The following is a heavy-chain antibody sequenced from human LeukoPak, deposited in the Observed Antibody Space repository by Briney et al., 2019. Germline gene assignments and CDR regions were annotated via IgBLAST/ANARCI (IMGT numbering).Heavy chain of an antibody. CDR1: GYTFTSYD. D-gene: IGHD6-6*01. Sequence: GASVKVSCKASGYTFTSYDINWKRQATRQGLEWMGWMNPNSGDTGYAQKFQGRVTMTRNTSISAAYMELSSLRSEDTAVYFCARVRYSSSSAVDYWGQGTLVTVSS. J-gene: IGHJ4*02. V-gene: IGHV1-8*01. CDR2: MNPNSGDT. CDR3: ARVRYSSSSAVDY.